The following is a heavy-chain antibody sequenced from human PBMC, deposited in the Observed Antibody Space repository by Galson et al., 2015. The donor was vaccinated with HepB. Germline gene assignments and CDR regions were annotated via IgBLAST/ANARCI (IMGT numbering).Heavy chain of an antibody. CDR3: ARDRVIAVAGTLDY. J-gene: IGHJ4*02. V-gene: IGHV3-30-3*01. D-gene: IGHD6-19*01. CDR2: ISYDGSNK. Sequence: SLRLSCAASGFTFSGYAMHWVRQAPGKGLEWVAVISYDGSNKYYADSVKGRFTISRDNSKNTLYLQMNSLRAEDTAVYYCARDRVIAVAGTLDYWGQGTLVTVSS. CDR1: GFTFSGYA.